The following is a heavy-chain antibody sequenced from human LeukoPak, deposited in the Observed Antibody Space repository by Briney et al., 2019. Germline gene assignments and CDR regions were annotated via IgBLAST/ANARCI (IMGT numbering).Heavy chain of an antibody. J-gene: IGHJ6*02. CDR1: GFTFDDYA. CDR2: ISGDGVYT. D-gene: IGHD2-15*01. CDR3: AKDTGGRDGMDV. Sequence: GRSLRLSCAASGFTFDDYAMHWVRQAPGRGLEWVSLISGDGVYTYYAHSVKGRFTISRDNSKNSLYLQMNSLRTEDTALYYCAKDTGGRDGMDVWGQGTTVTVSS. V-gene: IGHV3-43*02.